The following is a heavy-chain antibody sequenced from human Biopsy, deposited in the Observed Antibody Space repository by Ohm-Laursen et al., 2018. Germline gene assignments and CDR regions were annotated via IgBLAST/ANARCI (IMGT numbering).Heavy chain of an antibody. J-gene: IGHJ4*02. Sequence: SQTLSLTCPVSGDSISSGGNYWSWIRQFPGKGLEWIAYIYHTGSTYYNPSLKSRLSIAIDTSKNQFSVSLRSVTAADTAVYYRARADMVTTIVDYWGQGTLVTVSS. CDR1: GDSISSGGNY. CDR3: ARADMVTTIVDY. D-gene: IGHD5-12*01. V-gene: IGHV4-31*03. CDR2: IYHTGST.